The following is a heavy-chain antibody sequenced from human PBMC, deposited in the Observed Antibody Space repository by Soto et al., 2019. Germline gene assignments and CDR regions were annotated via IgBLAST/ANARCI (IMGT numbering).Heavy chain of an antibody. D-gene: IGHD3-10*01. V-gene: IGHV3-15*01. J-gene: IGHJ4*02. Sequence: EVQLVDSGGGLVKPGGSLRLSCAASGFTFSNAWMNWVRQAPGKGLEWVGRIKSEADGGTRDYAAPVKGRFTISRDDSKNTLFLQMNSLKAEDTAIYYCTTDLFASGSSDYWGQGPLVTVSS. CDR3: TTDLFASGSSDY. CDR1: GFTFSNAW. CDR2: IKSEADGGTR.